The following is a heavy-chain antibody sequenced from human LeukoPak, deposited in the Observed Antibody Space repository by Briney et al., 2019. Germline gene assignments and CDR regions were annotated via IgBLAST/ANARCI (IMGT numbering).Heavy chain of an antibody. CDR2: IYYSGST. V-gene: IGHV4-39*07. CDR1: GGSISSSSYY. CDR3: AREGSMATIGY. Sequence: SETLSLTCTVSGGSISSSSYYWGWIRQPPGKGLEWIGSIYYSGSTYYNPSLKSRVTISVDTSKNQFSLKLSSVTAADTAVYYCAREGSMATIGYWGQGTLVTVSS. J-gene: IGHJ4*02. D-gene: IGHD5-24*01.